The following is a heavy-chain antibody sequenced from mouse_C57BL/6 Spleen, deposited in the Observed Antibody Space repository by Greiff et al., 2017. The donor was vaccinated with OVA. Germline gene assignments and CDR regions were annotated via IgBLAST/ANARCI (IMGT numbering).Heavy chain of an antibody. J-gene: IGHJ3*01. V-gene: IGHV14-2*01. CDR1: GFNIKDYY. CDR2: IDPEDGET. CDR3: APRYYGSSGRFAD. Sequence: EVQLVESGAELVKPGASVKLSCTASGFNIKDYYMHWVKQRTEQGLEWIGRIDPEDGETKYAPKFQGKATITADTSSNTAYLQLSSLTSEDTAVSYCAPRYYGSSGRFADWGQGTLVTVSA. D-gene: IGHD1-1*01.